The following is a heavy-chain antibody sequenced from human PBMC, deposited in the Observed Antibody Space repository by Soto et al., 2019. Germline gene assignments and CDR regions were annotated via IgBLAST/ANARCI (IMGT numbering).Heavy chain of an antibody. CDR3: AKDRGYDISALFDY. V-gene: IGHV3-30*18. J-gene: IGHJ4*02. Sequence: GGSLRLSCAASGFTFSSYGMHWVRQAPGKGLEWVAVISYDGSNKYYADSVKGRFTISRDNSKNTLYLQMNSLRAEDTAVYYCAKDRGYDISALFDYWGQGTLVTVSS. CDR2: ISYDGSNK. D-gene: IGHD3-9*01. CDR1: GFTFSSYG.